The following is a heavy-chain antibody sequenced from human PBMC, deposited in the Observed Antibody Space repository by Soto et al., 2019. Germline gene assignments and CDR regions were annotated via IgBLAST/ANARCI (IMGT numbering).Heavy chain of an antibody. CDR1: GGSISSNSYY. Sequence: PSETLSLTCPVSGGSISSNSYYWGWLRQPPGKGLEYIGTIYYSGTAYYNPSLKSRVTISVDTSRNQFSLKLSSVTAADTAVYYCARRYYYDSSGFYYYFDYWGQGTLVTVSS. J-gene: IGHJ4*02. V-gene: IGHV4-39*01. CDR2: IYYSGTA. D-gene: IGHD3-22*01. CDR3: ARRYYYDSSGFYYYFDY.